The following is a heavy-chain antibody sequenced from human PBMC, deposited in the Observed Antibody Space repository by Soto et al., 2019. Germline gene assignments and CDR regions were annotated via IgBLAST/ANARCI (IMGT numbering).Heavy chain of an antibody. D-gene: IGHD4-17*01. J-gene: IGHJ4*02. Sequence: QVQLVQSGAEVKKPGSSVKVSCKASGGTFSSYTISWVRQAPGQGLEWMGRIIPILGIANYAQKFQGRVTITADKSTSTAYMELSSLRSEDTAVDYCARDQGDGDYAFDYWGQGTLVTVSS. CDR2: IIPILGIA. CDR1: GGTFSSYT. V-gene: IGHV1-69*08. CDR3: ARDQGDGDYAFDY.